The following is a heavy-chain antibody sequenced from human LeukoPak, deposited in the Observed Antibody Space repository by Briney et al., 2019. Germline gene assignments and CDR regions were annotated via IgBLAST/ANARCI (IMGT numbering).Heavy chain of an antibody. CDR2: IWYDGSNK. D-gene: IGHD5-24*01. Sequence: GGSLRLSCAASGFTFSSYGMHWVRQAPGKGLEWVAVIWYDGSNKYYADSVKGRFTISRDNSKNTLYLQMNSLRAEDTAVYYCAEESDGYTHFDYWGQGTLVTVSS. V-gene: IGHV3-33*06. CDR1: GFTFSSYG. J-gene: IGHJ4*02. CDR3: AEESDGYTHFDY.